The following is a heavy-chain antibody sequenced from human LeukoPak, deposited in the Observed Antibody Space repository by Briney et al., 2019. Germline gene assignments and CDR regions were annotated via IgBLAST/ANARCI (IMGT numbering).Heavy chain of an antibody. V-gene: IGHV3-23*01. CDR1: GFTFSNFA. CDR3: AKKAGYCSSPVCFDY. D-gene: IGHD2-2*01. CDR2: ISGNAAAT. Sequence: GGSLRLSCAASGFTFSNFAMNWVRQAPGKWLDWVSTISGNAAATWYADSVKGRFTISRDNSKNTLYLQINSLRAEDAALYYCAKKAGYCSSPVCFDYWGQGALVTVSS. J-gene: IGHJ4*02.